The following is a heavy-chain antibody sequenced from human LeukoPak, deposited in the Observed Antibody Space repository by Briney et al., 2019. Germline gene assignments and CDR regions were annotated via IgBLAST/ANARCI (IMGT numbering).Heavy chain of an antibody. CDR3: GGSYYEPNWFDP. D-gene: IGHD1-26*01. J-gene: IGHJ5*02. CDR1: GGSFSGYY. Sequence: SETLSLTCAVYGGSFSGYYWSWIRQPPGKGLEWIGEINHSGSTNYNPSIKSRVTISVDTSKNQFSLKLSSVTAADTAVYYCGGSYYEPNWFDPWGQGTLVTVSS. CDR2: INHSGST. V-gene: IGHV4-34*01.